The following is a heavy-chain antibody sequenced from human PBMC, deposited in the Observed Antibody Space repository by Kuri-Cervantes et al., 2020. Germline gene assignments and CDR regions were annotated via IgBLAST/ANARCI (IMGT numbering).Heavy chain of an antibody. D-gene: IGHD2-15*01. Sequence: GESLKISCAASGFTFNSNWMHWVRQAPGKGLVWVSNINNDGSRTSYADSVKGRFTISRDNAKNTVYLEMNSLRAEDTAMYYCARYCSGNTCQRNAFDIWGQGTMVTVSS. CDR3: ARYCSGNTCQRNAFDI. CDR1: GFTFNSNW. CDR2: INNDGSRT. V-gene: IGHV3-74*01. J-gene: IGHJ3*02.